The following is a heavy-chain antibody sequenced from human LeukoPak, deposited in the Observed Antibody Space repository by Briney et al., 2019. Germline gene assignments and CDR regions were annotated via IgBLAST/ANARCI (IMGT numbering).Heavy chain of an antibody. CDR3: TYDSSGFQVY. V-gene: IGHV3-15*01. D-gene: IGHD3-22*01. J-gene: IGHJ4*02. Sequence: GGSLRLSCAASGFTFSNAWMSWVRQAPGKGLEWVGRIRDNTDGGATDYAAPVKGRFTIPRDDSKNTLYLQMNSLKTEDTAVYYCTYDSSGFQVYWGQGTLVTVSS. CDR2: IRDNTDGGAT. CDR1: GFTFSNAW.